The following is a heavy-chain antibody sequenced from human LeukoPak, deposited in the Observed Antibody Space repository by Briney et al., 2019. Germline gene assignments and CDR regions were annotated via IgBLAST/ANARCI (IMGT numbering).Heavy chain of an antibody. Sequence: PWASVKVSCKASGYTFTGHYMQWVRSAPGQGLEWMGWINPNIGGPNYAQKFQGRVIMTRDTSISTAYMELRRLTSDDTAVYYCAKTKRYRTRTRCPGGMDVWGQGTTVTVS. CDR3: AKTKRYRTRTRCPGGMDV. CDR1: GYTFTGHY. D-gene: IGHD3-10*02. J-gene: IGHJ6*02. V-gene: IGHV1-2*02. CDR2: INPNIGGP.